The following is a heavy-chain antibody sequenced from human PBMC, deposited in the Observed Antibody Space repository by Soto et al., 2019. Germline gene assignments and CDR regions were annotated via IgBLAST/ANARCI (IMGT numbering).Heavy chain of an antibody. CDR1: GYNFTNYW. Sequence: ESLKISCKGSGYNFTNYWIAWVRQMPGKGLEWMGIIYPGDSDTRYSPSLQGRVNISADKYISADYLEWSSLKASDTDMYYCARQEVLSVLFYYGLEGWGQGTKVTVA. CDR2: IYPGDSDT. J-gene: IGHJ6*02. CDR3: ARQEVLSVLFYYGLEG. V-gene: IGHV5-51*01. D-gene: IGHD3-16*01.